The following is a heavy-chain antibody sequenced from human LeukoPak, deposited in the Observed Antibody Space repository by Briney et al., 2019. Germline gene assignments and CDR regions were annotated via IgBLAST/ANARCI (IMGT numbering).Heavy chain of an antibody. CDR1: GYTFTDYF. CDR2: INPNSGGT. J-gene: IGHJ3*02. D-gene: IGHD6-19*01. CDR3: AAYSSGWQGDAFDI. Sequence: GASVKVSCKASGYTFTDYFMHWVRQAPGQGLEWMGWINPNSGGTNYAQKFQGGVTMTRDTSISTAYMELSRLRSDDTAVYYCAAYSSGWQGDAFDIWGQGTMVTVSS. V-gene: IGHV1-2*02.